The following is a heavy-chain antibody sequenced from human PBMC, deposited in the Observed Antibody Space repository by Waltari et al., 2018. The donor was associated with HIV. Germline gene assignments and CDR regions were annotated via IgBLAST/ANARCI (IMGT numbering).Heavy chain of an antibody. V-gene: IGHV1-2*02. CDR1: GYPFPGYY. Sequence: QVQLVQSGAEVKKPGASVKVSCKASGYPFPGYYMPWVRQAPGQGLEWMGWINPNSGGTNYAQKFQGRVTMTRDTSISTAYMELSRLRSDDTAVYYCCRYNWNDRPFDIWGQGTMVTVSS. CDR3: CRYNWNDRPFDI. J-gene: IGHJ3*02. D-gene: IGHD1-20*01. CDR2: INPNSGGT.